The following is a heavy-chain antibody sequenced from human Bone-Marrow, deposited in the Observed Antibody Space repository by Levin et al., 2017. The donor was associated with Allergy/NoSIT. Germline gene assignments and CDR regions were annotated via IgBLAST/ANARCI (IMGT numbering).Heavy chain of an antibody. J-gene: IGHJ4*02. CDR3: AREGQSLVRGANDY. CDR1: GFTFGDSY. V-gene: IGHV3-11*01. D-gene: IGHD2-8*02. Sequence: NAGGSRRLSCAASGFTFGDSYMTWIRQSPGKGLEWISYISPTSNTINYADSVRGRFTISRDNADKSLHLQMDSLRVEDTGLYYCAREGQSLVRGANDYWGQGILVTVSS. CDR2: ISPTSNTI.